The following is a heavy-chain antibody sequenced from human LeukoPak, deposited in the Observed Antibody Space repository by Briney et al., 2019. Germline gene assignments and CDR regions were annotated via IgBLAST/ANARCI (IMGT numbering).Heavy chain of an antibody. CDR3: ARGTFDP. J-gene: IGHJ5*02. CDR2: IHPNSGDT. V-gene: IGHV1-2*02. CDR1: GYTFTDHH. Sequence: GASVKVSCKASGYTFTDHHMHWVRQAPGQGLEWMGWIHPNSGDTNYAQKFQDRVTMTRDPSISTAYMELSRLRSDDTAVYYCARGTFDPWGQGTLVTVSS.